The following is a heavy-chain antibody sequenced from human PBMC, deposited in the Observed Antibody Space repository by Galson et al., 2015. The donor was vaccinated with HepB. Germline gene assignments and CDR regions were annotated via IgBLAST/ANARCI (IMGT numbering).Heavy chain of an antibody. J-gene: IGHJ4*02. CDR2: INHSGST. Sequence: TLSLTCAVYGGSFSGYYWSWIRQPPGKGLEWIGEINHSGSTNYNPSLKSRVTISVDTSKNQFSLKLSSVTAADTAVYYFARGGGSSWYYFDYWGQGTLVTVSS. D-gene: IGHD6-13*01. CDR1: GGSFSGYY. V-gene: IGHV4-34*01. CDR3: ARGGGSSWYYFDY.